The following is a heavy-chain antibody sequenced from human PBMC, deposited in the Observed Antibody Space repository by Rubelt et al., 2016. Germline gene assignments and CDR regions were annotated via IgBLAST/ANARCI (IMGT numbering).Heavy chain of an antibody. CDR3: ARDLGSDSSSFGAFDI. D-gene: IGHD6-13*01. CDR2: IKQDGSEE. CDR1: GFTFGSYG. V-gene: IGHV3-7*03. Sequence: VQLVESGGGVVQPGGSLRLSCAASGFTFGSYGMHWVRQAPGKGLEWVANIKQDGSEEYYVDSVKGRFTISRDNAKNSLYLQMNSLRAEDTAVYYCARDLGSDSSSFGAFDIWGQGTMVTVSS. J-gene: IGHJ3*02.